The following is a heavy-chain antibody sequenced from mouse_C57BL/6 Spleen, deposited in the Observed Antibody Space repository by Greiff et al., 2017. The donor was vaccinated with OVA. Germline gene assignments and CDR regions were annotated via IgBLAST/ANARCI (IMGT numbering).Heavy chain of an antibody. V-gene: IGHV1-19*01. CDR2: INPYNGGT. J-gene: IGHJ1*03. CDR3: ARGPGSSYWYFDV. D-gene: IGHD1-1*01. CDR1: GYTFTDYY. Sequence: DVQLQESGPVLVKPGASVKMSCKASGYTFTDYYMNWVKQSHGKSLEWIGVINPYNGGTSYNQKFKGKATLTVDKSSSTAYMELNSLTSEDSAVYYCARGPGSSYWYFDVWGTGTTVTVSS.